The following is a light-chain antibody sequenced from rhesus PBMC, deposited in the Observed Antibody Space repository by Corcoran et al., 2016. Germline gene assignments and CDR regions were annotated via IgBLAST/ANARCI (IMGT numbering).Light chain of an antibody. V-gene: IGKV1-22*01. CDR2: KAS. Sequence: DIQMTQSPSSLSASVGDTVTITCQASQGISSWLAWYQQKPGKAPNLLIYKASSLQSGVPSRFSGSGSGTDFTLTISSLKPEDFATYYCQQYSSSPYSFGQGTKVEIK. J-gene: IGKJ2*01. CDR1: QGISSW. CDR3: QQYSSSPYS.